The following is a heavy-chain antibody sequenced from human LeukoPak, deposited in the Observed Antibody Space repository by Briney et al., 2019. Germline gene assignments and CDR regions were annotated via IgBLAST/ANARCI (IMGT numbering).Heavy chain of an antibody. Sequence: SETLSLTCTVSGGSISSYYWSWIRQPPGKGLEWIGYIYYSGSTNYNPSLKSRVTISVDTSKNQFSLKLSSVTAADTAVYYCARDRYYYDSSGYYPPYYYYYMDVWGKGTTVTVSS. CDR2: IYYSGST. D-gene: IGHD3-22*01. J-gene: IGHJ6*03. V-gene: IGHV4-59*01. CDR3: ARDRYYYDSSGYYPPYYYYYMDV. CDR1: GGSISSYY.